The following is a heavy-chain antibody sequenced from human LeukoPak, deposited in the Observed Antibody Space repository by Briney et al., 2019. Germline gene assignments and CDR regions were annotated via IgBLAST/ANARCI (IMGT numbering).Heavy chain of an antibody. D-gene: IGHD3-16*01. CDR2: ISGSSGTI. J-gene: IGHJ6*03. V-gene: IGHV3-48*01. Sequence: GGSLRLSCAASGFTFSSYSMNWVRQAPGKGLEWVSYISGSSGTIYYADAVEGRFTIYRDNAKNSLYLQMNSLRAEDTAVYYCARRSEFGVLYYMDVWGKGTTVTVSS. CDR3: ARRSEFGVLYYMDV. CDR1: GFTFSSYS.